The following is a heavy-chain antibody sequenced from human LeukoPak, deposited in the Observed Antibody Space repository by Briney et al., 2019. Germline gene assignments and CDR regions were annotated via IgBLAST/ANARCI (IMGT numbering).Heavy chain of an antibody. V-gene: IGHV2-5*02. D-gene: IGHD3-10*01. CDR1: GFSLSTRVVG. CDR2: IYRDDDK. CDR3: AHRTSSGSSHTFDY. J-gene: IGHJ4*02. Sequence: SAPTLVKPTQTLTLTCTFSGFSLSTRVVGVGWIRQPPGKALEWLALIYRDDDKRNRPSLKRRLTLTKDTSKNQVVLTMTNMDPVETATYYCAHRTSSGSSHTFDYWGQGTLVTVSS.